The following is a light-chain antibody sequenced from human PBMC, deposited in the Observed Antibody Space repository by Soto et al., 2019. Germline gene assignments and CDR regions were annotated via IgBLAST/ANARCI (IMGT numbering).Light chain of an antibody. J-gene: IGKJ2*01. CDR2: KAS. CDR1: QSVSYW. V-gene: IGKV1-5*03. Sequence: DIPMTQSPSTLSASVGDRVTITCRANQSVSYWLAWFQQKPGRAPKVLIYKASNLETGVPSRFSGSGSGTEFTLTISSLQPDDFAAYYCQEYYGYSFGQGTNLEVK. CDR3: QEYYGYS.